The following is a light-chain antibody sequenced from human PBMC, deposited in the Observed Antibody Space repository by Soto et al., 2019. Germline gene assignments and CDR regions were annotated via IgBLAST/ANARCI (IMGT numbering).Light chain of an antibody. J-gene: IGKJ5*01. Sequence: DVQITQSPSTLSASVGDRVTITCRAIQSISSWLAWYQQKPGKAPKIMIYKASTLESGVPSNLSGSGYGKEFTLKIRSMKNEDFATYYCQKLHDYQITFGKGTRLEIK. V-gene: IGKV1-5*03. CDR2: KAS. CDR3: QKLHDYQIT. CDR1: QSISSW.